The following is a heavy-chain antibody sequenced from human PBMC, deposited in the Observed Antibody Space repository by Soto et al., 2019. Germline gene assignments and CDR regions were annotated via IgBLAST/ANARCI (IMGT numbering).Heavy chain of an antibody. Sequence: ASVKVSCKASGYTFTSYAMHWVRQAPGQRLEWMGWINAGNGNIKYSQKFQGRVTITRDTSASTAYMELSSLKASDTAMYYCARSRRGAYSSGWYSLSGYYNYGIDVRGQGTTVTVSS. CDR1: GYTFTSYA. CDR3: ARSRRGAYSSGWYSLSGYYNYGIDV. CDR2: INAGNGNI. D-gene: IGHD6-19*01. J-gene: IGHJ6*02. V-gene: IGHV1-3*01.